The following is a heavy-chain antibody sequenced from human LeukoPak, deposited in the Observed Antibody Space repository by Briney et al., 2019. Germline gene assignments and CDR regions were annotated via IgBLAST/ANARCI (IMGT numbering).Heavy chain of an antibody. Sequence: SETLSVTSTVPGGSVISGSDYCSWIRQPPREGLEWIGSIYYTGSPTNYNPSLKNRVTISVDTSKNQFSLKLTTVTAADTAVYYCARYRRVTHIQVDALDIWGQGAMVTVSS. CDR2: IYYTGSPT. J-gene: IGHJ3*02. CDR1: GGSVISGSDY. V-gene: IGHV4-61*01. D-gene: IGHD5-18*01. CDR3: ARYRRVTHIQVDALDI.